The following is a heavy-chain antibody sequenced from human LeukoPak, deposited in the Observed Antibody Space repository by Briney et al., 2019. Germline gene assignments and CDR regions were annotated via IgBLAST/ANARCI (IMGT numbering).Heavy chain of an antibody. J-gene: IGHJ5*01. CDR1: GYTFTGYY. V-gene: IGHV1-2*06. Sequence: GASVKVSCKASGYTFTGYYMHWVRQAPGQGLEWMGRINPNSGGTNYAQKFQGRVTMTRDTSISTAYMELSRLTSDDTAVYYCARMGSGYDYFSNWFDSWGQGTLVTVSS. CDR2: INPNSGGT. D-gene: IGHD5-12*01. CDR3: ARMGSGYDYFSNWFDS.